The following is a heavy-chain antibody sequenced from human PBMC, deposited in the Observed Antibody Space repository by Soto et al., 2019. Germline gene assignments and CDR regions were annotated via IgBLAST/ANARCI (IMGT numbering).Heavy chain of an antibody. D-gene: IGHD4-17*01. CDR1: GVTVCNSG. CDR2: ISSTGGST. CDR3: AKDLYGVNYYYYMDV. V-gene: IGHV3-23*01. Sequence: HGGSPRICCAACGVTVCNSGMSGVRQDPGEGLEWVSAISSTGGSTYYADSVKGRFTISRDNSKNTLYLQMNSLRADDTAVYYRAKDLYGVNYYYYMDVWGKGTTVTVSS. J-gene: IGHJ6*03.